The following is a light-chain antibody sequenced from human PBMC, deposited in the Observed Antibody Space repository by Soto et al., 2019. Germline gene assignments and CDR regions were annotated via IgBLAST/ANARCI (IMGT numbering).Light chain of an antibody. CDR1: QSIFSPY. CDR2: STS. V-gene: IGKV3-20*01. J-gene: IGKJ2*01. Sequence: IVLTQSPATLSLSPGEGATLSCRASQSIFSPYLAWYQQIPGQAPRLLIYSTSTRATGVPDRFSGSGSGTDFTLTIRRLEPGEFAVYYCQHFGNSQYTFGQGTKLEIK. CDR3: QHFGNSQYT.